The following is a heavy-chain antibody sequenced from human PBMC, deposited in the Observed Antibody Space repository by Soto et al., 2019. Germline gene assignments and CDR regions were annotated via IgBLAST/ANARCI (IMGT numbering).Heavy chain of an antibody. CDR3: VRDKWLQLFDY. V-gene: IGHV3-11*01. CDR1: GFTFRDYY. J-gene: IGHJ4*02. D-gene: IGHD5-12*01. CDR2: ISYSGGPM. Sequence: QVQLVESGGGLVKPGGSLRLSCAASGFTFRDYYMNWIRQPPGKGLEWLAYISYSGGPMSYADSVKGRFTISRDNAANSLYLQLNSLRAEDTAVYYCVRDKWLQLFDYWGQGTLVTVSS.